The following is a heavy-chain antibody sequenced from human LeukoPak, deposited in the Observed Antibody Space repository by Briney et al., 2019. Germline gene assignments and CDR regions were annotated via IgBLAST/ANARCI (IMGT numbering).Heavy chain of an antibody. V-gene: IGHV3-48*03. Sequence: GGSLRLSCAASGFTFSSYEMNWVRQAPGKGPEWVSYISSGSTIYDADSVKGRFTISRDNAKNSLYLQMNSRRAEDTAVYYCARESIAVAGAPFDYWGQGTLVTVSS. J-gene: IGHJ4*02. CDR2: ISSGSTI. CDR1: GFTFSSYE. CDR3: ARESIAVAGAPFDY. D-gene: IGHD6-19*01.